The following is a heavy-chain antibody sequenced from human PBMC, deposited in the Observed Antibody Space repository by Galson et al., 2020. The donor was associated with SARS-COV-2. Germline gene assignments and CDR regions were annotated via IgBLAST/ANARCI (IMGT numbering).Heavy chain of an antibody. Sequence: SGPTLVKPTQTLTLTCTFSGFSLSTTGVGVGWIRQPPGKALEWLALIYWDGDKRYSPSLKNRLTITKVTSKNQVVLTMTNMDPVDTATYYCAHRXXXXXXXXXXXFDSWGQGTRVTVSS. CDR2: IYWDGDK. J-gene: IGHJ4*02. CDR1: GFSLSTTGVG. V-gene: IGHV2-5*02. CDR3: AHRXXXXXXXXXXXFDS.